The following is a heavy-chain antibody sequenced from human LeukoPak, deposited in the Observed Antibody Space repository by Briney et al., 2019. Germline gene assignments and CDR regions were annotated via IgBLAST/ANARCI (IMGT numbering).Heavy chain of an antibody. Sequence: ASVKVSCKASGYTFTSYGISWVRQAPGQGLEWMGWISAYNGNTNYAQKLQGRVTITRNTSISTAYMELSSLRSEDTAVYYCATAEPSYRGSGYQFDYWGQGTLVTVSS. CDR3: ATAEPSYRGSGYQFDY. CDR2: ISAYNGNT. D-gene: IGHD3-22*01. CDR1: GYTFTSYG. J-gene: IGHJ4*02. V-gene: IGHV1-18*01.